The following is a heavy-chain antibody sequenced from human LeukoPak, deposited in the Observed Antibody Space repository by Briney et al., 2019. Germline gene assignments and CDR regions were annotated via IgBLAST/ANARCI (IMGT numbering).Heavy chain of an antibody. J-gene: IGHJ4*02. Sequence: PSETLSLTCAVYGGSFSGYYWSWVRRAPGKGLEWVSSISGSGDNTYYADSVKGRYTISRDNSKNTLYLQMNTLRAEDTAVYYCVKDWSDEAKCGADCLEYWGQGTLVTVSS. V-gene: IGHV3-23*01. D-gene: IGHD2-21*02. CDR3: VKDWSDEAKCGADCLEY. CDR1: GGSFSGYY. CDR2: ISGSGDNT.